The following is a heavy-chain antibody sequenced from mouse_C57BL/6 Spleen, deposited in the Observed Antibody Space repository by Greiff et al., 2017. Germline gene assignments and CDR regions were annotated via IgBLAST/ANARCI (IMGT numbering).Heavy chain of an antibody. D-gene: IGHD2-14*01. J-gene: IGHJ4*01. CDR2: IYPGDGDT. CDR3: ARKPDRGYAMDY. V-gene: IGHV1-82*01. Sequence: VQLQQSGPELVKPGASVKISCKASGYAFSSSWMNWVKQRPGKGLEWIGRIYPGDGDTNYNGKFKGKATLTADKSSSTAYMQLSSLTSEDSAVYVCARKPDRGYAMDYWGQGTSVTVSS. CDR1: GYAFSSSW.